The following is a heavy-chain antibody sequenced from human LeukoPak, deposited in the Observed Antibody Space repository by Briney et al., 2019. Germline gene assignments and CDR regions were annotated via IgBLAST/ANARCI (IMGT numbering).Heavy chain of an antibody. Sequence: ASVKVSCKASGYTFTSYDINWVRQATGQGLEWMGWMNPNSGNTGYAQKFQGRVTMTRNTSISTAYMELSSLRSEDAAVYYCARGLCSGGSCYPGDWGQGTLVTVSS. CDR1: GYTFTSYD. V-gene: IGHV1-8*01. D-gene: IGHD2-15*01. CDR2: MNPNSGNT. CDR3: ARGLCSGGSCYPGD. J-gene: IGHJ4*02.